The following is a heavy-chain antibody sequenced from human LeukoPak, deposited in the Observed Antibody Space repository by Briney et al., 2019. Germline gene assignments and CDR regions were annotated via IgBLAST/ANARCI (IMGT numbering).Heavy chain of an antibody. D-gene: IGHD3-10*01. J-gene: IGHJ4*02. CDR1: GFTFKNYA. V-gene: IGHV3-30*18. CDR2: ISSDGSEK. Sequence: GGSLRLSCAASGFTFKNYAMHWVRLAPGKGLEWVAVISSDGSEKYYADSVQGRFTVSRDNSKSTLYLQMNSLTAEDTAMYYCAKGLRSESYYNTFHSWGQGTLVTVSS. CDR3: AKGLRSESYYNTFHS.